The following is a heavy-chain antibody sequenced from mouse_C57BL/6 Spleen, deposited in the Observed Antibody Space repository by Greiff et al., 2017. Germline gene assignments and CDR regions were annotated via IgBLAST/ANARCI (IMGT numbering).Heavy chain of an antibody. CDR3: ARVRQLEYYFDY. D-gene: IGHD6-1*02. J-gene: IGHJ2*01. CDR1: GYTFTSYG. Sequence: VKLMESGAELARPGASVKLSCKASGYTFTSYGISWVKQRTGQGLEWIGEIYPRSGNTYYNEKFKGKATLTADKSSSTAYMELRSLTSEDSAVYFCARVRQLEYYFDYWGQGTTLTVSS. V-gene: IGHV1-81*01. CDR2: IYPRSGNT.